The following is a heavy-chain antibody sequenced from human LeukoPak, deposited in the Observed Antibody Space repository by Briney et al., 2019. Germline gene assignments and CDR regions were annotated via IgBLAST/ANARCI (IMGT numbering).Heavy chain of an antibody. CDR1: GFNFTSHG. J-gene: IGHJ4*02. D-gene: IGHD4-23*01. V-gene: IGHV3-33*01. CDR3: ARVSESGNSDY. CDR2: IWYDGKNK. Sequence: GGSLRLSCAASGFNFTSHGIHWVRQVPGKGLDWVAVIWYDGKNKHYADSVKGRFTTSRDTSKNTVYLQMSSLRAEDTAVYYCARVSESGNSDYWGQGTLVTVSS.